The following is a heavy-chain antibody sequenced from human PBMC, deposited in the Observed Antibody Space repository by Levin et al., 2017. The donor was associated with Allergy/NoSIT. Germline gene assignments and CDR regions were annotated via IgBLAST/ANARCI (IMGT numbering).Heavy chain of an antibody. V-gene: IGHV3-9*01. J-gene: IGHJ5*02. CDR3: AKDLDSNYEDGWFDP. D-gene: IGHD4-11*01. Sequence: GGSLRLSCTASGFTFGDYAMHWVRQVPGKGLEWDSGISWNSGSIGYADSVKGRFTISRDNAKNSLYLQVNSLRVEDTGFYYCAKDLDSNYEDGWFDPWGQGTLVTVSS. CDR1: GFTFGDYA. CDR2: ISWNSGSI.